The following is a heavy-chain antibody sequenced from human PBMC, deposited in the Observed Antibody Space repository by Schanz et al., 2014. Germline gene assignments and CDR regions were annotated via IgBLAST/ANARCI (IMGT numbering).Heavy chain of an antibody. J-gene: IGHJ5*02. CDR1: GGSVSTYY. V-gene: IGHV4-4*07. CDR3: ARDRGYDFSFDP. Sequence: QVQLQESGPGLVKSSETLSLTCTVSGGSVSTYYWHWIRQPPGKGLEWIGRIYTSGSTNYNPSLKSRVTISLDTSKNQFSLKLSSVTAADTAVYYCARDRGYDFSFDPWGQGTLVTVSS. D-gene: IGHD3-3*01. CDR2: IYTSGST.